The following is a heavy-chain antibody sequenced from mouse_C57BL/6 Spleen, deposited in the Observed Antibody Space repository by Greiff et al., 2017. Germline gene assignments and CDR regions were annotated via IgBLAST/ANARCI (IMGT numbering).Heavy chain of an antibody. V-gene: IGHV14-2*01. CDR1: GYTFTSYW. CDR2: IDPEDGET. J-gene: IGHJ4*01. CDR3: ARLITTVVDYYAMDY. Sequence: VQLQQPGAELVKPGASVKLSCKASGYTFTSYWMHWVKQRTEQGLEWIGRIDPEDGETKYAPKFQGKATITADTSSNTAYLQLSSLTSEDTAVYYCARLITTVVDYYAMDYWGQGTSVTVSS. D-gene: IGHD1-1*01.